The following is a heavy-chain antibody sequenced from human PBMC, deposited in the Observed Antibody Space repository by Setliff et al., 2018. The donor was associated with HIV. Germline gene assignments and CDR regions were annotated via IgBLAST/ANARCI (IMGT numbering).Heavy chain of an antibody. D-gene: IGHD6-13*01. Sequence: SVKVSCKASGGTLNKYVINWVRQAPGQGLEWMGGIIPIFGTANYAQKFQGRVTITADESTSTAYMELSSLRSEDTAVYYCARDSDSSSWGLYAFDIWGQGTMVTVSS. CDR2: IIPIFGTA. V-gene: IGHV1-69*13. CDR3: ARDSDSSSWGLYAFDI. J-gene: IGHJ3*02. CDR1: GGTLNKYV.